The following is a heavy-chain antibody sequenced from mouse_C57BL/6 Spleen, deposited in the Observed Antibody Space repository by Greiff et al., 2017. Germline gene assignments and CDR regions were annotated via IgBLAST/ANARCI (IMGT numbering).Heavy chain of an antibody. J-gene: IGHJ3*01. V-gene: IGHV1-54*01. Sequence: QVQLQQSGAELVRPGTSVKVSCKASGYAFTNYLIEWVKQRPGQGLEWIGVINPGSGGTNYNEKFKGKATLTADKSSSTAYMQLSSLTSEDSAVYFCAREEVAPVVAPFAYWGQGTLVTVSA. CDR3: AREEVAPVVAPFAY. D-gene: IGHD1-1*01. CDR1: GYAFTNYL. CDR2: INPGSGGT.